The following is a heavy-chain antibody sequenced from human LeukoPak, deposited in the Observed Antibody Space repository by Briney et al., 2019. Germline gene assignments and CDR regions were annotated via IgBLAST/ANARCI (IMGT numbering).Heavy chain of an antibody. CDR3: ASHCSGGSCVDY. CDR1: GFTFSDYY. D-gene: IGHD2-15*01. J-gene: IGHJ4*02. CDR2: ISSSGSTI. Sequence: GGSLRLSCAASGFTFSDYYMSWIRQAPGKGVEWVSYISSSGSTIYYADSVKGRFTISRDNAKNSLYLQMNSLRAEDTAVYYCASHCSGGSCVDYWGQGTLVTVSS. V-gene: IGHV3-11*04.